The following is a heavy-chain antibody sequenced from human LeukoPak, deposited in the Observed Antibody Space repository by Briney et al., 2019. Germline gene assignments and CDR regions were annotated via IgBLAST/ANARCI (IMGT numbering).Heavy chain of an antibody. Sequence: SGGSLRLSCAASGFTFSSSWMNWVRQSPGKGLEWVASINHNGNVNYYVDSVKGRFTISRDNAKNSLYLQMSNLRAEDTAVYFCARGGGLDVWGQGATVTVSS. CDR2: INHNGNVN. D-gene: IGHD3-16*01. V-gene: IGHV3-7*03. CDR1: GFTFSSSW. J-gene: IGHJ6*02. CDR3: ARGGGLDV.